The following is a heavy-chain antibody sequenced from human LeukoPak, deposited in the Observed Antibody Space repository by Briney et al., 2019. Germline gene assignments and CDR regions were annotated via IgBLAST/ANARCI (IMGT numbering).Heavy chain of an antibody. CDR1: GFNFSSYS. CDR3: ASFSPIAAAGKGWFDP. CDR2: ISSSSSYI. J-gene: IGHJ5*02. D-gene: IGHD6-13*01. Sequence: GGSLRLSCAASGFNFSSYSMNWVRQAPGKGLEWVSSISSSSSYIYYADSVKGRFTISRDNAKNSLYLQMNSLRAEDTAVYYCASFSPIAAAGKGWFDPWGQGTLVTVSS. V-gene: IGHV3-21*01.